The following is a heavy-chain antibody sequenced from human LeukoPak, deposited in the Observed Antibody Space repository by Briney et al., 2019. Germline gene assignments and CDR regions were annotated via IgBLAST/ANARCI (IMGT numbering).Heavy chain of an antibody. CDR2: INPKSGAT. J-gene: IGHJ6*03. CDR1: EYTFTDYY. CDR3: ARGSVSLWYFYYMDV. D-gene: IGHD6-19*01. Sequence: ASVTVSCKASEYTFTDYYLHWVRQAPGQGLEWMGWINPKSGATNFAQKFQGRVTMTRDTYISTAYMEFSSLGSDDTAVYYCARGSVSLWYFYYMDVWGKGTTVTVSS. V-gene: IGHV1-2*02.